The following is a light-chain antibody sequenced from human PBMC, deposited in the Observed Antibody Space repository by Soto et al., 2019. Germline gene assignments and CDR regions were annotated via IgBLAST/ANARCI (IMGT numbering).Light chain of an antibody. V-gene: IGLV2-8*02. Sequence: QSAQTQPPSGSRSPGQSVTISCTGTSSDVGAYNYVSWYQQHAGKAPKLVIYEVTKRPSGVPDRFSGSKSANTASLTVSGLQAEDETDYYCSSFASSNTWVFGGGTKLTVL. CDR2: EVT. CDR3: SSFASSNTWV. J-gene: IGLJ3*02. CDR1: SSDVGAYNY.